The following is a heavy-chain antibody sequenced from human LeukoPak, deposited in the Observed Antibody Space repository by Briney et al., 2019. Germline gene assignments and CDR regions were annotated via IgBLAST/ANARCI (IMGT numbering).Heavy chain of an antibody. V-gene: IGHV3-30*18. D-gene: IGHD6-19*01. J-gene: IGHJ4*02. CDR2: ISYDGNDK. Sequence: GGSLRLSCAASGFTFSNYGMYWVSQAPGKGLEWVAIISYDGNDKYYADSVKGRFSISRDNSRNTLYLQMSSLKPEDTAVYYCAKALRGYSRGWPADYWGQGTLVTVSS. CDR3: AKALRGYSRGWPADY. CDR1: GFTFSNYG.